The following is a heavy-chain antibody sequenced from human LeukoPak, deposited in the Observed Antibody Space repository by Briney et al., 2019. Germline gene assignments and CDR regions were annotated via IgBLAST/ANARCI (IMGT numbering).Heavy chain of an antibody. CDR3: TRGDYSFDY. V-gene: IGHV3-49*04. CDR2: IRSKAYGGTT. Sequence: GGSLRLSCTASGFTFGDYAMSWVRQAPGKGLEWVGFIRSKAYGGTTEYAASVKGRFTISRDDSKSIAYLQMNSLKTEDTAVYYCTRGDYSFDYWGQGTLVTVSS. D-gene: IGHD2-21*02. CDR1: GFTFGDYA. J-gene: IGHJ4*02.